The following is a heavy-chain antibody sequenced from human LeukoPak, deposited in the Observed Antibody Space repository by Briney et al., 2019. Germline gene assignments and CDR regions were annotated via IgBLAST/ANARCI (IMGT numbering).Heavy chain of an antibody. J-gene: IGHJ5*02. V-gene: IGHV4-34*01. CDR3: ARGLRITISP. D-gene: IGHD3-3*01. CDR1: GGSFSGYY. Sequence: SETMSLTCAVYGGSFSGYYWSWIRQPPGKGLEWIGEINHSGSTNYNPSLKSRVTISVDTSKNQFSLKLSSVTAADTAVYYCARGLRITISPWGPGTLVTVSS. CDR2: INHSGST.